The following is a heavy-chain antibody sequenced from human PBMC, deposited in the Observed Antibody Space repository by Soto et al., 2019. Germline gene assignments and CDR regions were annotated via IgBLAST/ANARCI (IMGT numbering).Heavy chain of an antibody. CDR3: ARVGPWVPYYYDSSPYTFENWFDP. Sequence: CAVSGGSISSGVYSWTWIRQPPGKGLEWIGSIYHGGSTYYNPSLNSRVTLSIDMTNNHVSLILNSVTAADTAVYYCARVGPWVPYYYDSSPYTFENWFDPWGQGTLVTVSS. D-gene: IGHD3-22*01. V-gene: IGHV4-30-2*03. CDR1: GGSISSGVYS. CDR2: IYHGGST. J-gene: IGHJ5*02.